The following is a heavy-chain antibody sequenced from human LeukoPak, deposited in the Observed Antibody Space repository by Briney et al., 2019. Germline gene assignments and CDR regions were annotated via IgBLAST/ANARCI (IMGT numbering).Heavy chain of an antibody. V-gene: IGHV3-66*01. CDR2: IYSGGST. J-gene: IGHJ4*02. D-gene: IGHD2-15*01. CDR1: GFTISSNY. Sequence: PGGSLRLSCAASGFTISSNYVNWVRQAPGKGLEWVSVIYSGGSTYYADSVKGRFTISRDDSKNTLYLQMNSLRAEDTAVYYCAGYCSGGSCNAAGYWGQGTLVTVSS. CDR3: AGYCSGGSCNAAGY.